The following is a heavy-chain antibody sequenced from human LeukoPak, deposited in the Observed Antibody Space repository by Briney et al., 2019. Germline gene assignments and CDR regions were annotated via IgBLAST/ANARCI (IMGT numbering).Heavy chain of an antibody. D-gene: IGHD3-22*01. CDR2: LYHSGTT. V-gene: IGHV4-38-2*01. Sequence: SETLSLTCAVSGYSISSDYYSSDYYWGWIRQPPGKGLEWIASLYHSGTTYYNPSLKSRVIISVDTSKNQFSLKLSSVTAADTAVYYCASYNSGYRFDYWGQGTLVTASS. CDR3: ASYNSGYRFDY. CDR1: GYSISSDYYSSDYY. J-gene: IGHJ4*02.